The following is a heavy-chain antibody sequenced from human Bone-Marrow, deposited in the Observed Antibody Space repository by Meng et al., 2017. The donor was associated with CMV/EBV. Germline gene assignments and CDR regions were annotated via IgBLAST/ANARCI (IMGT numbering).Heavy chain of an antibody. CDR3: ARDPLIGGSGSYDY. D-gene: IGHD3-10*01. CDR2: INPSGGST. CDR1: GYTFTGYY. J-gene: IGHJ4*02. V-gene: IGHV1-46*01. Sequence: ASVKVSCKASGYTFTGYYIHWVRQAPGQGLEWMGWINPSGGSTSYAQKFQGRVTMTRDTSTSTVYMELSSLRSEDTAVYYCARDPLIGGSGSYDYWGQGTLVTVSS.